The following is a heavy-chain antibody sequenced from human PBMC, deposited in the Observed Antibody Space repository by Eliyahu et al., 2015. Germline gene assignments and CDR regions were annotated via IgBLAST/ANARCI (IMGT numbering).Heavy chain of an antibody. D-gene: IGHD6-13*01. J-gene: IGHJ4*02. CDR1: AFTFXSSG. Sequence: QVQLVESGGGVVQPGGSLRLSCAASAFTFXSSGMHWVRQAPGKGLEWVAFIRYDGSNKYYADSVKGRFTISRDNSKNTLFLQMNSLTAEDTAVYYCAKDTSINIAAAGVDYWGQGTLVTVSS. V-gene: IGHV3-30*02. CDR3: AKDTSINIAAAGVDY. CDR2: IRYDGSNK.